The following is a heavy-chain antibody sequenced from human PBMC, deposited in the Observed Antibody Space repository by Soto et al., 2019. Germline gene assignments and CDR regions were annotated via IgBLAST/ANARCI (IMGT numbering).Heavy chain of an antibody. D-gene: IGHD2-15*01. CDR2: ISYDGSNK. J-gene: IGHJ3*02. Sequence: GSLRLSCAASGFTFSSYGMHWVRQAPGKGLEWVAVISYDGSNKYYADSLKGRFTISRDNSKNTLYLQMNSLRAEDTAVYYCAKSVLIVVVVAASGNSFDIWGKATMVTV. CDR1: GFTFSSYG. CDR3: AKSVLIVVVVAASGNSFDI. V-gene: IGHV3-30*18.